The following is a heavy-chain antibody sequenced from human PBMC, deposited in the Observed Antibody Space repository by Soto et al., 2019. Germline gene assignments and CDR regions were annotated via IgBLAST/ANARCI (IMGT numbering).Heavy chain of an antibody. V-gene: IGHV3-30*03. CDR2: ILHDGSAE. Sequence: GGSLRLSCAASGFAFTSYGMHWVRQAPGKGLEWMALILHDGSAEYYADSVKGRFTISRDNSKNTLYLQMNSLRAEDTAVYYCARSRDGYSFYFYYGMDGWGQGTTVTVSS. CDR3: ARSRDGYSFYFYYGMDG. J-gene: IGHJ6*02. CDR1: GFAFTSYG. D-gene: IGHD4-4*01.